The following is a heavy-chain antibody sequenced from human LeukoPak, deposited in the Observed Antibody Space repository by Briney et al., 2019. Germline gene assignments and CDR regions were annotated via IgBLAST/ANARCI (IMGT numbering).Heavy chain of an antibody. CDR3: ARRSGSYYATHFDY. CDR1: GGSISSSSYY. J-gene: IGHJ4*02. CDR2: IYYSGST. V-gene: IGHV4-39*01. D-gene: IGHD1-26*01. Sequence: PSETLSLTCTVSGGSISSSSYYWGWIRQPPGKGLEWIGSIYYSGSTYYNPSLKSRVTISVDTSKNQFFLKLSSVTAADTAVYYCARRSGSYYATHFDYWGQGTLVTVSS.